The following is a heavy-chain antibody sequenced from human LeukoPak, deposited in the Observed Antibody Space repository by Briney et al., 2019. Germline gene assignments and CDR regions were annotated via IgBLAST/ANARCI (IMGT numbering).Heavy chain of an antibody. Sequence: GGSLRLSCAASGFTFSDYYMSWIRQAPGKGLEWVSYISSSGSTIYYADSVKGRFTISRDNAKNSLYLQMNSLRAEDTAVYYCAREIDYVLGHYYYYMDVWGKGTTVTISS. D-gene: IGHD2/OR15-2a*01. V-gene: IGHV3-11*04. CDR3: AREIDYVLGHYYYYMDV. CDR1: GFTFSDYY. J-gene: IGHJ6*03. CDR2: ISSSGSTI.